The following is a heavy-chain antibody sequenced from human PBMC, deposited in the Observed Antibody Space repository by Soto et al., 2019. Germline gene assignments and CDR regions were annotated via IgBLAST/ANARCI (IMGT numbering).Heavy chain of an antibody. V-gene: IGHV3-21*06. Sequence: EVQLVESGGGLVKPGGSLRLSCAASGFTFGDYNMNWVRQAPGKGLEWVSSISYSETNTYYAESVKGRFTISRDNAKNTLFLQRNSLRAEDTAVYYCARGDSHSWVEPFHYWGQGTRVTVSS. D-gene: IGHD6-13*01. CDR1: GFTFGDYN. CDR2: ISYSETNT. CDR3: ARGDSHSWVEPFHY. J-gene: IGHJ4*02.